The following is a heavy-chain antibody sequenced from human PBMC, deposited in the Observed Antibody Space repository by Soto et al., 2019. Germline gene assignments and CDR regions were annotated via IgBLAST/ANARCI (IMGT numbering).Heavy chain of an antibody. CDR2: IGTTGDT. D-gene: IGHD2-2*01. V-gene: IGHV3-13*04. J-gene: IGHJ4*02. Sequence: GGSLRLSCSASGFTFSSYDMHWVRQGTGKGLEWVSAIGTTGDTYYAGSVKGRFTITRENAKNSLYLQMNSLRAGDTAIYFCARAIGPALFDYWGQGTLVTVSS. CDR3: ARAIGPALFDY. CDR1: GFTFSSYD.